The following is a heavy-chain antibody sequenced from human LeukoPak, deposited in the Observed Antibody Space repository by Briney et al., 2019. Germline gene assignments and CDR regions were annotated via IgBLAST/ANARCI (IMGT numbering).Heavy chain of an antibody. CDR1: GYTSTSYY. D-gene: IGHD6-19*01. CDR3: ARGKYSGGWYAIFDY. CDR2: INPSGGST. V-gene: IGHV1-46*01. Sequence: ASVKVSFKASGYTSTSYYMYWVRQAPGQGLEWMGIINPSGGSTTYAQNFQGRVTVTRDTSTSTVYMELSSLRSEDTAVYYCARGKYSGGWYAIFDYWGQGTLVTVSS. J-gene: IGHJ4*02.